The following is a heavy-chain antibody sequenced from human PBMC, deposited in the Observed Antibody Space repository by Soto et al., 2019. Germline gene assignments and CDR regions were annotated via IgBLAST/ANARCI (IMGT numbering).Heavy chain of an antibody. J-gene: IGHJ6*02. CDR2: IKSKTDGGTT. D-gene: IGHD6-6*01. CDR3: TTGPSSSSGPAYYYYYGMDV. V-gene: IGHV3-15*07. Sequence: GGSLRLSCAASGFTFSNAWMNWVRQAPGKGLEWVGRIKSKTDGGTTDYAAPVKGRFTISRDDSKNTLYLQMNSLKTEDTAVYYCTTGPSSSSGPAYYYYYGMDVWGQGTTVTVSS. CDR1: GFTFSNAW.